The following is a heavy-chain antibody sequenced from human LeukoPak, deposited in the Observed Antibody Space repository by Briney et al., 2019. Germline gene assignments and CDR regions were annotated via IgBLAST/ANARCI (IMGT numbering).Heavy chain of an antibody. D-gene: IGHD3-10*01. CDR3: ARDLWDYYGSGSSANGGY. Sequence: PGGSLRLSCAASEFSVGSNYMNWVRQAPGKGLEWVSSISSSSSYIYYADSVKGRFTISRDNAKNSLYLQMNSLRAEDTAVYYCARDLWDYYGSGSSANGGYWGQGTLVTASS. V-gene: IGHV3-21*01. CDR2: ISSSSSYI. J-gene: IGHJ4*02. CDR1: EFSVGSNY.